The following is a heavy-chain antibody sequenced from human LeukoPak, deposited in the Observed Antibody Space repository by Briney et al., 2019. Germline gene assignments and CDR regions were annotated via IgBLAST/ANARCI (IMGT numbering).Heavy chain of an antibody. Sequence: SETLSLTCTVSRGSISGYSWSWIRQSPGGGLDWIGYIYYSGDTAYNPSLRSRVTLSADTSKNQFSLQLRSVTTAATAVYYCVRGPYVPSIPKWFDPWGQGTQVIVS. CDR3: VRGPYVPSIPKWFDP. CDR2: IYYSGDT. D-gene: IGHD3-10*02. J-gene: IGHJ5*02. V-gene: IGHV4-59*01. CDR1: RGSISGYS.